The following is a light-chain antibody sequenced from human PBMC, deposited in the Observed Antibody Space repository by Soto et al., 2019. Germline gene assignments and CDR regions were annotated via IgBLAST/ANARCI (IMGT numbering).Light chain of an antibody. CDR3: SSYAGSYTVV. CDR1: SSDVGAYQY. CDR2: DVN. V-gene: IGLV2-11*01. J-gene: IGLJ2*01. Sequence: QSVLAQPRSVSGSPGQSVTISCTGTSSDVGAYQYVSWYQQFPGKAPKLILYDVNKRPSGVPHRFSGSKSDNTASLTISGLQAEDEADYYCSSYAGSYTVVFGGGTK.